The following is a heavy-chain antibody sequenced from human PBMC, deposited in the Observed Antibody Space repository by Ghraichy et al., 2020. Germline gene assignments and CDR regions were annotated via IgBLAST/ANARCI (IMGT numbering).Heavy chain of an antibody. Sequence: SETLSLTCTVSGGSISSYYWSWIRQPPGKGLEWIGYIYSSGSTKYNPSLKSRVTISVDTSKNQFSLKLSSVTAADTAVYYCARESTTRFNWFDPWGQGTLVTVSS. D-gene: IGHD2-2*01. J-gene: IGHJ5*02. V-gene: IGHV4-59*01. CDR3: ARESTTRFNWFDP. CDR1: GGSISSYY. CDR2: IYSSGST.